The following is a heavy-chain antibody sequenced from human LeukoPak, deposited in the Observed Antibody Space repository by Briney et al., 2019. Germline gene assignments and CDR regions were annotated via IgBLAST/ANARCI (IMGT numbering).Heavy chain of an antibody. CDR3: AKADDYVWGSYIDY. CDR1: GFTFSSYG. CDR2: IRYDGSNK. D-gene: IGHD3-16*01. V-gene: IGHV3-30*02. Sequence: GGSLRLSCAASGFTFSSYGMHWVRQAPGKGLEGVAFIRYDGSNKYYADSVKGRFTISRDNSKNTLYLQMNSLRAEDTAVYYCAKADDYVWGSYIDYWGQGTLVTVSS. J-gene: IGHJ4*02.